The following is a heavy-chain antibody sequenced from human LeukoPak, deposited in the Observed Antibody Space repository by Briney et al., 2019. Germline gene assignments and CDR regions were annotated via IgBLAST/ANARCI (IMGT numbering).Heavy chain of an antibody. V-gene: IGHV1-2*02. J-gene: IGHJ4*02. Sequence: ASVKVSCKASGYTFTGYYMHWVRQAPGQGLEWTGWINPNSGGTNYAQKFQGRVTMTRDTSISTAYMELSRLRSDDTAVYYCASPVVVGDFISRWGQGTLVTVSS. CDR1: GYTFTGYY. D-gene: IGHD2-21*02. CDR2: INPNSGGT. CDR3: ASPVVVGDFISR.